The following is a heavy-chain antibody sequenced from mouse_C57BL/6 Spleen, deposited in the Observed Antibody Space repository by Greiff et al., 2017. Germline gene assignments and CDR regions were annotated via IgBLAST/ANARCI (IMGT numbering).Heavy chain of an antibody. V-gene: IGHV1-15*01. J-gene: IGHJ2*01. CDR1: GYTFTDYE. CDR2: IDPETGGT. CDR3: TRRVITTVVWDY. D-gene: IGHD1-1*01. Sequence: QVQLQQSGAELVRPGASVTLSCKASGYTFTDYEMHWVKQTPVHGLEWIGAIDPETGGTAYNQKFKGKAILTADKSSSTAYMELRSLTSEDSAVYYCTRRVITTVVWDYWGQGTTRTVSS.